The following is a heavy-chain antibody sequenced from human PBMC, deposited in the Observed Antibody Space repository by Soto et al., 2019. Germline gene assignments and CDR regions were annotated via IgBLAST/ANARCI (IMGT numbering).Heavy chain of an antibody. CDR3: ARGGWSLDS. Sequence: QVQLQESGPGLVKPSETLSLTCSVSSASMSDKYWSWFRQPPGKGLEWIGYIYYSGSTSYNPSLNXRXTXXVDTSKNQFSLKLSSVTAADTAVYYCARGGWSLDSWGQGILVTVSS. J-gene: IGHJ4*02. V-gene: IGHV4-59*01. CDR2: IYYSGST. CDR1: SASMSDKY. D-gene: IGHD2-15*01.